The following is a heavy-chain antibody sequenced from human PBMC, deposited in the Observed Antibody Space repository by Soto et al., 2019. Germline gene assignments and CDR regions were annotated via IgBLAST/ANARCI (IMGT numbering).Heavy chain of an antibody. CDR3: VRALRHTAIVYPWFDP. D-gene: IGHD5-18*01. CDR2: VYESGYT. CDR1: GASVSTGASY. Sequence: PSETLSLTCTVSGASVSTGASYWGWVRQRPGRGLEWIGYVYESGYTYYNMSLKSRLTISLDRSNHQFSLGLMSVTAADTAVYYCVRALRHTAIVYPWFDPWGQLTLVP. V-gene: IGHV4-31*03. J-gene: IGHJ5*02.